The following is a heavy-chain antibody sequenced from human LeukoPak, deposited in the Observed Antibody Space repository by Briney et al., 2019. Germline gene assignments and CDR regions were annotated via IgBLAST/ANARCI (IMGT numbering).Heavy chain of an antibody. V-gene: IGHV3-23*01. CDR3: AKDSYYYDSSGYHSGAFDI. J-gene: IGHJ3*02. D-gene: IGHD3-22*01. Sequence: GGSLRLSCAASGFTFTSYARSWFRQAPGKGLEWVSAISGSGGSTYYADSVKGRFTISRDNSKNTLYLQMNSLRAEDTAVYYCAKDSYYYDSSGYHSGAFDIWGQGTMVTVSS. CDR1: GFTFTSYA. CDR2: ISGSGGST.